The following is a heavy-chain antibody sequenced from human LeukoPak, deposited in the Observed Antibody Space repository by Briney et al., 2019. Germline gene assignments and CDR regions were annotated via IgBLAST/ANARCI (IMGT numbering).Heavy chain of an antibody. CDR3: ARGTENIAVAAPYYFDY. CDR2: INHSGST. J-gene: IGHJ4*02. Sequence: SEALSLTCAVYGGSFSGYYWSWIRQPPGKGLEWIGEINHSGSTNYNPSLKSRVTISVDTSKNQFSLKLSSVTAADTAVYYCARGTENIAVAAPYYFDYWGQGTLVTVSS. V-gene: IGHV4-34*01. CDR1: GGSFSGYY. D-gene: IGHD6-19*01.